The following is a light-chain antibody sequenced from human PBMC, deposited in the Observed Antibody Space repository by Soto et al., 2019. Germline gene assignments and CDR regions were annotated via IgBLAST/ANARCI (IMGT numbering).Light chain of an antibody. CDR3: QQGYSPLLT. Sequence: DIQMTQSPSSLSASVGDRVTLTCRASQSISNYLNWFQEKSGRAPKLLISGASTLQDGFPSRFSGSGSGSDFTLTISNLQREDFAVYYCQQGYSPLLTFGEGTRVESK. CDR1: QSISNY. J-gene: IGKJ4*01. V-gene: IGKV1-39*01. CDR2: GAS.